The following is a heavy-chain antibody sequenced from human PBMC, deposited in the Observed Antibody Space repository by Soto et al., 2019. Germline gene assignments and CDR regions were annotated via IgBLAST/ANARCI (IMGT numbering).Heavy chain of an antibody. Sequence: SETLSLTCTVSGGSVSSGNYYWSWIRQPPGKGLEWIGFIYYTGSSSYNPSLKSQVTMSLDKSNNQFSLKLTSVTAADTAIYYCAKYSGTSSTPAALGQGTLVTVSS. CDR1: GGSVSSGNYY. J-gene: IGHJ5*02. V-gene: IGHV4-61*01. CDR2: IYYTGSS. D-gene: IGHD1-26*01. CDR3: AKYSGTSSTPAA.